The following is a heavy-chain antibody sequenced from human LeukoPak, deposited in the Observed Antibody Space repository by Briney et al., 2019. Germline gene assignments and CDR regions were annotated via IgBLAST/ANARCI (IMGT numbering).Heavy chain of an antibody. CDR3: AKDSEWELQGSGAFDI. J-gene: IGHJ3*02. Sequence: PGGSLRLSCEVSGFTFSSYHMNWVRQAPGKGLEWVSSIGSSGSYIYYADSLTGRFTISRDNAKNSLYLQMNSLRAEDTAMYYCAKDSEWELQGSGAFDIWGQGTMVTVSS. V-gene: IGHV3-21*01. CDR1: GFTFSSYH. CDR2: IGSSGSYI. D-gene: IGHD1-26*01.